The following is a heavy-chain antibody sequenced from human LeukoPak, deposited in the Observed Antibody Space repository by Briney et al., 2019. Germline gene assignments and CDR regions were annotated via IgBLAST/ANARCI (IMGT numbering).Heavy chain of an antibody. Sequence: SVKVSFKASGGTFIIYAISWVRQAPGQGLEWMGGIIPIFGTANYAQKFQGRVTITADESTSTAYMELSSLRSEDTAVYYCARSWDTAMVSYFDYWGQGTLVTVSS. CDR3: ARSWDTAMVSYFDY. CDR2: IIPIFGTA. CDR1: GGTFIIYA. J-gene: IGHJ4*02. V-gene: IGHV1-69*13. D-gene: IGHD5-18*01.